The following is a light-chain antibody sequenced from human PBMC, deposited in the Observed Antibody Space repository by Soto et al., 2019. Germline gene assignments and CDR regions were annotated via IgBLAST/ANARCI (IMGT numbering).Light chain of an antibody. J-gene: IGKJ1*01. CDR3: QQYNDWPLT. Sequence: EIVLTQSPATLSLSPGERATLSCRASQNVANYFDWYQQKPRQAPILLIYGAFTRATSIPARCSGAGSATEFTPTISSLQSEDFALYYYQQYNDWPLTFGQGTKVDIK. CDR2: GAF. V-gene: IGKV3-15*01. CDR1: QNVANY.